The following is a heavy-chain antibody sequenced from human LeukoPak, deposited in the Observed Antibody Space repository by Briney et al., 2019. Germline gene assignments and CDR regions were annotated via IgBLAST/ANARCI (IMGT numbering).Heavy chain of an antibody. CDR1: GFTFSSYW. V-gene: IGHV3-7*01. CDR2: IKQDGSEK. Sequence: PGGSLRLSCAASGFTFSSYWMNWVRQAPGKGLEWVANIKQDGSEKYYVDSVKGRFTISRDNAENSLYLQMNSLRAEDTAVYYCARERGGYCSSTSCSNAIDYWGQGTLVTVSS. J-gene: IGHJ4*02. D-gene: IGHD2-2*01. CDR3: ARERGGYCSSTSCSNAIDY.